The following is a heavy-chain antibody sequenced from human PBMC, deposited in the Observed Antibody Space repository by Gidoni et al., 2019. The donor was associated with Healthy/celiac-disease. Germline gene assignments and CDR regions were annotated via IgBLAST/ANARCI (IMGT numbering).Heavy chain of an antibody. CDR3: ARGSRDYGDYVLATIFDY. V-gene: IGHV4-31*03. CDR2: IYCSGST. Sequence: QVQLQESGPGLVTPSQTLSLTCTFSGCSICSGGYYWSWIRQHPGKGLEWIGYIYCSGSTYYNPSLKSRVTISVDTSKNQFSLRLSSVTAADTAVYYCARGSRDYGDYVLATIFDYWGQGTLVTVSS. CDR1: GCSICSGGYY. J-gene: IGHJ4*02. D-gene: IGHD4-17*01.